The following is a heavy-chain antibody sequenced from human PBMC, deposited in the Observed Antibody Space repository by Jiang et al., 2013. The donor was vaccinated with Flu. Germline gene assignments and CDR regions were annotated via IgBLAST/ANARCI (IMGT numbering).Heavy chain of an antibody. CDR1: GGSISSSSYY. J-gene: IGHJ6*02. Sequence: TCTVSGGSISSSSYYWGWIRQPPGKGLEWIGSIYYSGSTYYNPSLKSRVTMSVDTSKNQFSLKLSSVTAADTAVYYCASKINWNDENYYYGMDVWGQGTTVTVSS. CDR2: IYYSGST. CDR3: ASKINWNDENYYYGMDV. D-gene: IGHD1-1*01. V-gene: IGHV4-39*07.